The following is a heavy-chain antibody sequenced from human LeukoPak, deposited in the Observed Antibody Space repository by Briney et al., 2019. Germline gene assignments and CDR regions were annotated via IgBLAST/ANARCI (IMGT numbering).Heavy chain of an antibody. J-gene: IGHJ4*02. CDR1: GGSFTGYY. Sequence: PSETLSLTCTVSGGSFTGYYWTWIRQPPGEGLEWIGYVYNSEYTEYNPSLKSRVTISLDTSKSQFSLKLSSVTAADTAAYYCARTHGSSGYYVFDYWGQGTLVTVSS. CDR3: ARTHGSSGYYVFDY. D-gene: IGHD2-15*01. CDR2: VYNSEYT. V-gene: IGHV4-59*01.